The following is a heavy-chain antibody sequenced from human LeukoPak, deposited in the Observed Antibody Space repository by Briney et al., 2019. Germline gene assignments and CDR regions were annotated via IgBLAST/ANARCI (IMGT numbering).Heavy chain of an antibody. CDR2: IYISGST. J-gene: IGHJ2*01. D-gene: IGHD6-19*01. CDR1: GGSISSGSYY. CDR3: ARDRSKQWLSWYFDL. Sequence: SETLSLTCTVSGGSISSGSYYGSWIRQPAGKGLEWTGRIYISGSTNYNPSLKSRVTISVDTSKNQFSLKLSSVTAAGTAVYYCARDRSKQWLSWYFDLWGRGTLVTVSS. V-gene: IGHV4-61*02.